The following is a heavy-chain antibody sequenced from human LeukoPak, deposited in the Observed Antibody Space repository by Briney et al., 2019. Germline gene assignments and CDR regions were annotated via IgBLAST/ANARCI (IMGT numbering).Heavy chain of an antibody. D-gene: IGHD3-10*01. J-gene: IGHJ4*02. CDR3: AKDRPRLLWFGELRPSFDY. V-gene: IGHV3-23*01. Sequence: GGSLRLSCAASGFTFSSYAMSWVRQAPGKGLEWVSALSGSGGSTYYADSVKGRFTISRDNSKNTLYLQMNSLRAEDTAVYYCAKDRPRLLWFGELRPSFDYWGQGTLVTVSS. CDR2: LSGSGGST. CDR1: GFTFSSYA.